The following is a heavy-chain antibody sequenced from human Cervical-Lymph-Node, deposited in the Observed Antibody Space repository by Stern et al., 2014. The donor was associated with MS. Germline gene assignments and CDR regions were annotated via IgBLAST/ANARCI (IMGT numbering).Heavy chain of an antibody. CDR1: GFTFSSYA. D-gene: IGHD2-2*01. CDR2: ISYDGSNK. J-gene: IGHJ4*02. V-gene: IGHV3-30*01. CDR3: ARAYCSSTSCYADDY. Sequence: VQLVESGGGVVQPGRSLRLSCAASGFTFSSYAMHWVRQAPGKGLEWVAVISYDGSNKYYADSVKGRFTISRDNSKNTLYLQMNSLRAEDTAVYYCARAYCSSTSCYADDYWGQGTLVTVSS.